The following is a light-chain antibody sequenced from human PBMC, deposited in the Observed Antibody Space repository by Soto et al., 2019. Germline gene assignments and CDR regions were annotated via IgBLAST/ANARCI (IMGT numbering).Light chain of an antibody. Sequence: EIVMTQSPATLSVSPGGSATLSCRASQSVSSYLAWYQQRPGQPPRLLIYRASTRATGIPARFSGSGSGTEFSLTISSLQSEDFAVYYCQQYNTWPPKYTFGQETKLEIK. CDR2: RAS. CDR3: QQYNTWPPKYT. V-gene: IGKV3-15*01. J-gene: IGKJ2*01. CDR1: QSVSSY.